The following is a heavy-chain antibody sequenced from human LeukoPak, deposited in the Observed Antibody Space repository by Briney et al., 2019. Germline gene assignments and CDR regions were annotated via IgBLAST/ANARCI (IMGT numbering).Heavy chain of an antibody. D-gene: IGHD3-10*02. CDR1: GFTFSSYE. Sequence: GGSLRLSCAASGFTFSSYERNWVRQAPGKGLEWVSYISSSGSTIYYADFVKGRFTISRDNAKNSLYLQMNSLRAEDTAVYYCAELGITTIGGVWGKGTTVTISS. J-gene: IGHJ6*04. CDR2: ISSSGSTI. CDR3: AELGITTIGGV. V-gene: IGHV3-48*03.